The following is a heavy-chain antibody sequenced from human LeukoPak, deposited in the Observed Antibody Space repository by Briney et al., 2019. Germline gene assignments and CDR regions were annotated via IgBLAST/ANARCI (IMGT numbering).Heavy chain of an antibody. CDR2: INHSGST. Sequence: AESLSLTCAVYGGSFSGYYWNWIRQPSGKGLEWDGEINHSGSTNYNPSLKRGVTISVATSNTQFSLKLSSVTAADTAVYYCVRDRSSGHYLDFLGDAFDIWGQGTMVTVSS. J-gene: IGHJ3*02. V-gene: IGHV4-34*01. D-gene: IGHD3-3*02. CDR3: VRDRSSGHYLDFLGDAFDI. CDR1: GGSFSGYY.